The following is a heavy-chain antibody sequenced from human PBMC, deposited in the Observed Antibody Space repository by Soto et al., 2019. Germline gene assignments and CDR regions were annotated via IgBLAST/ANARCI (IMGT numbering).Heavy chain of an antibody. V-gene: IGHV3-23*01. Sequence: GGSLRLSCAASGFTFSSYAMSWVRQAPGKGLEWVSAISGSGGSTYYADSVKGRFTISRDNSKNTLYLQMNSLRAEDTAVYYCAKDHCSSTSCYLMDVWGKGTTVTVSS. CDR1: GFTFSSYA. CDR2: ISGSGGST. J-gene: IGHJ6*04. D-gene: IGHD2-2*01. CDR3: AKDHCSSTSCYLMDV.